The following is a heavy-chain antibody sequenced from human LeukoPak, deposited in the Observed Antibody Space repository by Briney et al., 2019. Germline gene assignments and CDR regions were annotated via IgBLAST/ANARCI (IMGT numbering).Heavy chain of an antibody. CDR3: ASFVGGSGSRDY. V-gene: IGHV3-21*01. D-gene: IGHD3-10*01. CDR1: GFTFSSYS. Sequence: GGSLRLSCAASGFTFSSYSMNWVRQAPGKGLEWVSSISRSSSYIYYADSVKGRFTISRDNAKNSLYLQMNSLRAEDTAVYYCASFVGGSGSRDYWGQGTLVTVSS. J-gene: IGHJ4*02. CDR2: ISRSSSYI.